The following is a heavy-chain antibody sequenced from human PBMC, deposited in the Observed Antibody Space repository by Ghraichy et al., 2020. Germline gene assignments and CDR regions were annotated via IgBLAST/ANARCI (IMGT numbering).Heavy chain of an antibody. D-gene: IGHD3-3*01. Sequence: ESLNISCTVSGGSISSSSYYWGWIRQPPGKGLEWIGSIYYSGSTYYNPSLKSRVTISVDTSKNQFSLKLSSVTAADTAVYYCARRWYYDFWSGYRLGAFDIWGQGTMVTVSS. CDR1: GGSISSSSYY. V-gene: IGHV4-39*01. CDR3: ARRWYYDFWSGYRLGAFDI. CDR2: IYYSGST. J-gene: IGHJ3*02.